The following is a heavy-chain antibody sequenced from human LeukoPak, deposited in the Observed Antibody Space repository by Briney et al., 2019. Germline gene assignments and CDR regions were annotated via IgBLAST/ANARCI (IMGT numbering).Heavy chain of an antibody. D-gene: IGHD3-22*01. J-gene: IGHJ4*02. CDR2: ISGSDGST. Sequence: GGSLRLSCAASGFTFSSSAMSWVRLAPGKGLEWVSGISGSDGSTYYADSVKGRFTISRDNSKNTLFLQMNSLRAEDTAVYYCARDHTTYYYDSPLWYWGQGTLVTVSS. V-gene: IGHV3-23*01. CDR1: GFTFSSSA. CDR3: ARDHTTYYYDSPLWY.